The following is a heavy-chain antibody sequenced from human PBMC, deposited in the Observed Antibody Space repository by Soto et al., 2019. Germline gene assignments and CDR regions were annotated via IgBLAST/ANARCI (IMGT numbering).Heavy chain of an antibody. V-gene: IGHV4-39*01. Sequence: SETLSLTCTVSGGSISSSSYYWGWIRQPPGKGLEWIGSIYYSGSTYYNPSLKSRVTISVDTSKNQFSLTLSAVTAADTAMYYCSTRAYDTNGYYRFDPWGQGTLVTVS. CDR2: IYYSGST. J-gene: IGHJ5*01. D-gene: IGHD3-22*01. CDR1: GGSISSSSYY. CDR3: STRAYDTNGYYRFDP.